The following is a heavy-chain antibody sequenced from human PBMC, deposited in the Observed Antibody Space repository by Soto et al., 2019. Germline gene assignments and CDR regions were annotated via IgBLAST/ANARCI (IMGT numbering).Heavy chain of an antibody. Sequence: QVQLVESGGGVVQTGKSLRLSCAASGFTFSSYGMHWVRQAPGKGLEWVAVIWLDGSNKYYTDSVKGRFTISRDNSKNTLYLQMNSPRAGDTAVYYCARGLWSFDYWGQGTLVTVSS. CDR2: IWLDGSNK. J-gene: IGHJ4*02. D-gene: IGHD5-18*01. CDR1: GFTFSSYG. V-gene: IGHV3-33*01. CDR3: ARGLWSFDY.